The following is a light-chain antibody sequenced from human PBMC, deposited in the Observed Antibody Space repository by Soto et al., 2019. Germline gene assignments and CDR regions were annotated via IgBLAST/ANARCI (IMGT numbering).Light chain of an antibody. CDR2: GAS. CDR1: QSVGNSH. Sequence: EIVMTQSPATLSVSPGERATLSCRASQSVGNSHVAWYQQRRGLPPRLLIYGASNRATGIPDRFSGSGSGADFTLTISRLEPEDFAVYYCQQYGSSPWTFGQGTKVDIK. V-gene: IGKV3-20*01. CDR3: QQYGSSPWT. J-gene: IGKJ1*01.